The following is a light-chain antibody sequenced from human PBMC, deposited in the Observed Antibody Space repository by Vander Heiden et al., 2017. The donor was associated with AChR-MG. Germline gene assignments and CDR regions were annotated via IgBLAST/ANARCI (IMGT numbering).Light chain of an antibody. CDR2: RNN. V-gene: IGLV1-47*01. Sequence: QSVLTQPPSASVTPGQRVTISCSGSSSNIGSNYVYWYQQHPGTAPKLLIYRNNQRTSGVPDRFSGSKSGTSAALAISGLRSEDEADYYCAAWDDSLSGRVVFGGGTKLTVL. J-gene: IGLJ2*01. CDR1: SSNIGSNY. CDR3: AAWDDSLSGRVV.